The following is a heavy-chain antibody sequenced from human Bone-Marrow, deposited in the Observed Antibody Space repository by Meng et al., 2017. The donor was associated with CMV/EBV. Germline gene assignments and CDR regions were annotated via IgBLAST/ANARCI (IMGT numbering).Heavy chain of an antibody. CDR1: GGTFSSYA. CDR2: IIPIFGTA. CDR3: ARSAVGATLYYGMDV. J-gene: IGHJ6*02. Sequence: SVKVSCKASGGTFSSYAISWVRQAPGQGLEWMGGIIPIFGTANYAQKFQGRVTITTDESTSTAYMELSSLRSEDTAVYYCARSAVGATLYYGMDVWGQGTTVTVYS. D-gene: IGHD1-26*01. V-gene: IGHV1-69*05.